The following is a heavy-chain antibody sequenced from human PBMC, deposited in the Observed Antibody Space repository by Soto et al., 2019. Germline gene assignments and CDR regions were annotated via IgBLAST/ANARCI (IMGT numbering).Heavy chain of an antibody. V-gene: IGHV3-64*02. D-gene: IGHD3-10*01. J-gene: IGHJ4*02. CDR1: GFSFTTYA. CDR2: ISTDGGGT. CDR3: ARYGSGSAYDH. Sequence: SRGSLRLSCAASGFSFTTYAMHWVRQAPGKGLQYVAAISTDGGGTYYTDSVKGRFIISRDNSKSTLYLQMGSLRGEDMAVYYCARYGSGSAYDHWGQGALVTVSS.